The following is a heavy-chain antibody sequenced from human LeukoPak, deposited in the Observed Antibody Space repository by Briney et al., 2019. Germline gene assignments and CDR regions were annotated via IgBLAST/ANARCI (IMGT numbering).Heavy chain of an antibody. J-gene: IGHJ6*03. V-gene: IGHV3-30*18. CDR1: GFTFSSYG. CDR2: ISYDGSNK. D-gene: IGHD1-26*01. CDR3: AKRRGSYYEAYYYYYMDV. Sequence: GGSLRLSCAASGFTFSSYGMHWVRQAPGKGLEWVSVISYDGSNKYYADSVKGRFTISRDNSKNTLYLQMHSLRAEDTAVYYCAKRRGSYYEAYYYYYMDVWGKGTTVTVSS.